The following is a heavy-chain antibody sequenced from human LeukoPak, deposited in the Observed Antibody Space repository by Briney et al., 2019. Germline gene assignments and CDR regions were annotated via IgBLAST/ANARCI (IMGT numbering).Heavy chain of an antibody. Sequence: ASVKVSCKASGYTFTGYYMHWVRQAPGQGLEWMGWINPNSGGTNYAQNLQGRVTMTTDTSTSTAYMELRSLRSDDTAVYYCARQNGGIPTDWGQGTLVTVSS. CDR1: GYTFTGYY. CDR2: INPNSGGT. CDR3: ARQNGGIPTD. V-gene: IGHV1-2*02. D-gene: IGHD4-23*01. J-gene: IGHJ4*02.